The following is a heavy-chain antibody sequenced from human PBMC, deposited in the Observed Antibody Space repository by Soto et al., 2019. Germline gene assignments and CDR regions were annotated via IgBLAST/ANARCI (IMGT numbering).Heavy chain of an antibody. V-gene: IGHV4-31*03. J-gene: IGHJ5*02. CDR3: ARGLVTMVRGGIAKINP. CDR1: GGSISSGSYY. CDR2: IYYSGTT. D-gene: IGHD3-10*01. Sequence: QVQLQESGPGLVKPSQTLSLTCTVSGGSISSGSYYWIWIRHHPGKGLEWIGNIYYSGTTYYNPSLKSRLTRAVDTSKNQFSLKLNSVTAADTAVYYCARGLVTMVRGGIAKINPWGQGNMVTVSS.